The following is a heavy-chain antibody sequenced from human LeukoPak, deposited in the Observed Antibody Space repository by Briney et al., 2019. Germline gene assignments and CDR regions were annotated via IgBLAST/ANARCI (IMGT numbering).Heavy chain of an antibody. J-gene: IGHJ4*02. CDR2: IYYSGST. Sequence: SETLSLTCTVSGGSISSYYWSWIRQPPGKGLEWIGYIYYSGSTNYNPSLKSRVTISVGTSKNQFSLKLSSVTAADTAVYYCAREQWEGFDYWGQGTLVTVSS. CDR3: AREQWEGFDY. V-gene: IGHV4-59*01. CDR1: GGSISSYY. D-gene: IGHD1-26*01.